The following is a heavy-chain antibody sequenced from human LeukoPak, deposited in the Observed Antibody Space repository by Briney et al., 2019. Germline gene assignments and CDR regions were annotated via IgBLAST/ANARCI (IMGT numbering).Heavy chain of an antibody. Sequence: PGGSLRLSCAASGFTVSSTYMSWVRQAPGKGLEWVSVIYTGGTIYYADSVKGRFTISRDNSKNTVYLDMNSLRAEDTAVYYCARALIPVSMIVPNYYGMDVWGQGTTVTVSS. CDR3: ARALIPVSMIVPNYYGMDV. CDR2: IYTGGTI. CDR1: GFTVSSTY. D-gene: IGHD3-22*01. J-gene: IGHJ6*02. V-gene: IGHV3-66*01.